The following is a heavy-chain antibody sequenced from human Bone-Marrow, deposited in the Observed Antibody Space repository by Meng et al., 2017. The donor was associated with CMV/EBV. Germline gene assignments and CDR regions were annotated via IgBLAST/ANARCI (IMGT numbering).Heavy chain of an antibody. CDR1: GFTFSNSW. CDR3: AGGVAESLGWEMGN. CDR2: INEDGRTF. V-gene: IGHV3-74*01. D-gene: IGHD1-26*01. Sequence: VQLVVSGVGVVQPGRSLRLSCGSFGFTFSNSWMNWVRQVPGKGLMWGLRINEDGRTFSYADSVKGRFTISRDNAKNTLYLQMDSLRADDTAVYYCAGGVAESLGWEMGNWGQGTLVTVSS. J-gene: IGHJ4*02.